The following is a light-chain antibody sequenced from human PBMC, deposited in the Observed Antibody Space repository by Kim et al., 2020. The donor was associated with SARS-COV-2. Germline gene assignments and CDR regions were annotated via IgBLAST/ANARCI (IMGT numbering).Light chain of an antibody. CDR3: QQYNNWPMYT. Sequence: VSPGERATLSCRARQSVSSNLAWYQQKPGQAPRLLIYGASPRATGIPARFSGSGSGTEFTLTISSLQSEDFAVYYCQQYNNWPMYTFGQGTKLEI. J-gene: IGKJ2*01. CDR2: GAS. CDR1: QSVSSN. V-gene: IGKV3-15*01.